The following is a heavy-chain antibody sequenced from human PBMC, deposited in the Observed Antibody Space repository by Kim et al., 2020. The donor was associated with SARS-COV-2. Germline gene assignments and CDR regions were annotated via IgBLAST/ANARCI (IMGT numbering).Heavy chain of an antibody. Sequence: SETLSLTYTVSGYSISNGYWWVWIRQPPGKGLEWIGTISRSGTPYFNPSLQSRLTLSLDTSKNHFSLRLSSVTAADTALYYCARASTVVKQGALAYWGPG. CDR1: GYSISNGYW. J-gene: IGHJ4*02. CDR2: ISRSGTP. D-gene: IGHD2-15*01. V-gene: IGHV4-38-2*02. CDR3: ARASTVVKQGALAY.